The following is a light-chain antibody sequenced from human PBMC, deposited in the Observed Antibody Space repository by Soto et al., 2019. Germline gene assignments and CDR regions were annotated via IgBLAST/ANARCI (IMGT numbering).Light chain of an antibody. CDR2: DAS. CDR1: QSMNDW. V-gene: IGKV1-5*01. J-gene: IGKJ1*01. CDR3: LRYNAFSQT. Sequence: DIQMTQSPSTLSASVGDRVTITCRASQSMNDWLAWYKQKPGKAPKVLIYDASSLQSGVPSRFSGSGSGTEFTLTIDSLQPDDVATYYCLRYNAFSQTFGQGTKVEL.